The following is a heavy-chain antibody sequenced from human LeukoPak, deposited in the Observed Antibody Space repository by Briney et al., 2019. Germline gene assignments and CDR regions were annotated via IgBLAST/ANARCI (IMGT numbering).Heavy chain of an antibody. CDR3: ARPRGYCSSTSCYSDAFDL. V-gene: IGHV1-18*04. Sequence: ASVKPSCKASGHTFTRYGFSWVRQAPGHRLEWMGWISAYIGNTDYTLKLQPRVTMSTDTSTTPASMELWRLRSDDPAVYYCARPRGYCSSTSCYSDAFDLGGQGTMVTVSS. CDR1: GHTFTRYG. CDR2: ISAYIGNT. J-gene: IGHJ3*01. D-gene: IGHD2-2*01.